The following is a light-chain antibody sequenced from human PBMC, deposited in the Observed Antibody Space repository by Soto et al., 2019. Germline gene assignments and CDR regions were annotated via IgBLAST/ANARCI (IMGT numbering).Light chain of an antibody. CDR2: GGS. J-gene: IGKJ5*01. Sequence: ESVLTQSPGTLSLSPGERATLSCRASQSVSSSYLAWYQQRPGQAPRLLIYGGSGRATGVPDRFRDGGDRTDSALSISGREPEDLAVYYWQRCGGSPPITFGQGKRLE. V-gene: IGKV3-20*01. CDR3: QRCGGSPPIT. CDR1: QSVSSSY.